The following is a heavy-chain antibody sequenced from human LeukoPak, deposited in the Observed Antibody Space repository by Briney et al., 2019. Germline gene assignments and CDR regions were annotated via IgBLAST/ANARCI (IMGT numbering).Heavy chain of an antibody. J-gene: IGHJ3*02. Sequence: ASVKVSCKASGGTFSSYAISWVRQAPGQGLEWMGGIIPIFGTANYAQKFQGRVTITTDESTSTAYMELSSLRSEDTAVYYCARGAKRYNWNDPDAFDIWGQGSTVTVSS. CDR3: ARGAKRYNWNDPDAFDI. CDR2: IIPIFGTA. D-gene: IGHD1-20*01. CDR1: GGTFSSYA. V-gene: IGHV1-69*05.